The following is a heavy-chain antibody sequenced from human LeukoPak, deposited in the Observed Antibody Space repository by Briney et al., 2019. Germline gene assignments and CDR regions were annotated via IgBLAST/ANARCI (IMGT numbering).Heavy chain of an antibody. D-gene: IGHD5-18*01. J-gene: IGHJ3*02. CDR1: GYTFTSYD. Sequence: ASVKVSCKASGYTFTSYDINWVRQATGQGLEWMGWMNPNSGNTGYAQKFQGRVTMTRNTSISTAYMELSSLRSEDTAVYYCARGNSYGLTMTPWRAFDIWGQGTMVTVSS. V-gene: IGHV1-8*01. CDR3: ARGNSYGLTMTPWRAFDI. CDR2: MNPNSGNT.